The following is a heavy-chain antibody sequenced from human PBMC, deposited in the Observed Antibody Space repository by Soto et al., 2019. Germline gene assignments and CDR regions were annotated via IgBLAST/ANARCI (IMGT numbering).Heavy chain of an antibody. CDR2: IGTSRNYI. CDR1: GFTFSSYT. CDR3: VRAAFTYATISPFPY. Sequence: PGGSRRLSCAASGFTFSSYTMSWVRQAPGKGLEWVSSIGTSRNYIYYADSLKDRFTISRDNAKNSLYLQMNSLRAEDTAIYYCVRAAFTYATISPFPYWGQGTLVTVSS. J-gene: IGHJ4*02. D-gene: IGHD5-12*01. V-gene: IGHV3-21*01.